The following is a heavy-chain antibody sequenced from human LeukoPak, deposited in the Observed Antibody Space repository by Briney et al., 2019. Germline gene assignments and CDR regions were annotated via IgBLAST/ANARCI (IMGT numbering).Heavy chain of an antibody. CDR3: ARGGARQQLVENYFDY. J-gene: IGHJ4*02. Sequence: PGGSLRLSCAASGFTFSRYWVHWVRQAPGKGLVWVSRINSDGSSTDYADSVKGRFTVSRDNSKNTLYLQMNSLRAEDTAVYYCARGGARQQLVENYFDYWGQGTLVTVSS. V-gene: IGHV3-74*01. D-gene: IGHD6-13*01. CDR1: GFTFSRYW. CDR2: INSDGSST.